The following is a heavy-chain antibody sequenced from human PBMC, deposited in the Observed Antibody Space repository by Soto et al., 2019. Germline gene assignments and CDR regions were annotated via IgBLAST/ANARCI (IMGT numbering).Heavy chain of an antibody. Sequence: EVQLVEAGGGLVQPGGSLRLSCAVSGFTFSNYWMSWVRQAPGKGLEWVANIKKDGSEKYYVYTVKGRFIIPRDNGKKSLYLQMSGLRAADTAVYYCAAILGMDVWGQGNKVTVSS. J-gene: IGHJ6*01. CDR3: AAILGMDV. D-gene: IGHD3-3*02. V-gene: IGHV3-7*05. CDR2: IKKDGSEK. CDR1: GFTFSNYW.